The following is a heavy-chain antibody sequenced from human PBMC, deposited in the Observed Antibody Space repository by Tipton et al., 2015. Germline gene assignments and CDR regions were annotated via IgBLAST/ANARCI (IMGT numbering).Heavy chain of an antibody. D-gene: IGHD5-24*01. J-gene: IGHJ6*02. CDR2: IQYSGST. Sequence: TLSLTCSVSSDSISKYYWSWIRQPPGKELEWIGYIQYSGSTNYNPSLRSRVAMSMDTSKNQFSLKLSSVIAADTAVYYCARDLEHGMDVWGQGTTVPVSS. V-gene: IGHV4-59*01. CDR1: SDSISKYY. CDR3: ARDLEHGMDV.